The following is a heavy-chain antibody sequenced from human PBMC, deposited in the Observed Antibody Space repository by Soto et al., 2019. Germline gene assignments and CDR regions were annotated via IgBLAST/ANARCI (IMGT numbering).Heavy chain of an antibody. V-gene: IGHV3-73*02. J-gene: IGHJ4*02. Sequence: EVQLVESGGGLVQPGGSVILSCAASGFTFSGSAIHWVRQASGKGLEWLGRIKTRSYNYATAYTASLKGRFTISRDDSKITAYLQMNSLKTEDTAVYFCSRLWAGGDDRDSPPYYLDSWGQGTLVTVSS. CDR3: SRLWAGGDDRDSPPYYLDS. D-gene: IGHD3-16*01. CDR2: IKTRSYNYAT. CDR1: GFTFSGSA.